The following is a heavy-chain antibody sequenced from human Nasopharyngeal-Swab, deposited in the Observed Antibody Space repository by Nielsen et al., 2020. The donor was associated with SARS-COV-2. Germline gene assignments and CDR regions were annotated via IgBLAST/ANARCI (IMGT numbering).Heavy chain of an antibody. CDR1: GFTFSTYS. CDR2: ISSSSSYI. J-gene: IGHJ5*02. Sequence: GESLKISCDASGFTFSTYSMNWVRHAPGKGLEWVSSISSSSSYIYYADSVKGRFTISRDNAKYSLYLQMNSLRAEDTAVFYTTRDLGRWQLFDPWGQGTLVTVSS. CDR3: TRDLGRWQLFDP. D-gene: IGHD7-27*01. V-gene: IGHV3-21*01.